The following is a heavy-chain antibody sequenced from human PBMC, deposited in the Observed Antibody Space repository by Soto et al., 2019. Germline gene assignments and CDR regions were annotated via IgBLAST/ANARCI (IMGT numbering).Heavy chain of an antibody. CDR3: AQALRDTSMGRL. CDR2: ISDGDGST. CDR1: GFTFSHYA. Sequence: GGSLRLSCAASGFTFSHYAMNWVRQAPGKGLEWISTISDGDGSTYYADSVKGRFTISRDNSKNMVYLQMNSLRAEDTGAYYCAQALRDTSMGRLWGQGTMATVYS. D-gene: IGHD5-18*01. J-gene: IGHJ4*02. V-gene: IGHV3-23*01.